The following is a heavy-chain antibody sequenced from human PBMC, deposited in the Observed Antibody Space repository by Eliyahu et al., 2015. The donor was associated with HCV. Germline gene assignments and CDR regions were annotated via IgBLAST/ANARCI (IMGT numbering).Heavy chain of an antibody. J-gene: IGHJ3*02. V-gene: IGHV3-33*01. CDR3: ARESVDEPFDI. Sequence: QVQLVESGGGVVQPGRSLRLSCAASGFTFSSYGMHWVRQAPGKGLEWVAVIWYDGSNKYYADSVKGRFTIPRDNSKNTLYLQMNSLRAEDTAVYYCARESVDEPFDIWGQGTMVTVSS. CDR1: GFTFSSYG. CDR2: IWYDGSNK.